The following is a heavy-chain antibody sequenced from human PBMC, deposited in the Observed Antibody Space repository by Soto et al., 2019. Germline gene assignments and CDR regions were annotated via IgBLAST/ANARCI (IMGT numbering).Heavy chain of an antibody. J-gene: IGHJ5*02. CDR1: GFSFSDYY. D-gene: IGHD3-10*01. CDR2: INGGGGYA. V-gene: IGHV3-11*06. Sequence: QVQLVESGGGLVKPGGSLRLSCAASGFSFSDYYMNWMRQAPGKELEWVSYINGGGGYANYAVSVKGRFIISRDNAKNSLFLQMNSLRAEDTAVYYCARDRGPWGQGTLVTVSS. CDR3: ARDRGP.